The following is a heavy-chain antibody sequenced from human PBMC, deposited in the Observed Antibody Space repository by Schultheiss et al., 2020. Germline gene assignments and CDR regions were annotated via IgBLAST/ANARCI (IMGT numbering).Heavy chain of an antibody. CDR3: ARGSLWTGFDY. V-gene: IGHV4-39*07. CDR2: INHSGST. Sequence: TLSLSCTVSGGSISSSSYYWGWIRQPPGKGLEWIGEINHSGSTNYNPSLKSRVTISVDTSKNQFSLKLSSVTAADTAVYYCARGSLWTGFDYWGQGTLVTVSS. CDR1: GGSISSSSYY. D-gene: IGHD5-18*01. J-gene: IGHJ4*02.